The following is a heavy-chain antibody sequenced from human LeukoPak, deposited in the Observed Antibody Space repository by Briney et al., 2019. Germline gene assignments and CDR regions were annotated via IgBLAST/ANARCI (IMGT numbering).Heavy chain of an antibody. CDR3: ARPSSSWYPYYFDY. J-gene: IGHJ4*02. CDR2: INPNSGGT. Sequence: ASVKVSCKASGYTFTGYYMHWVRQAPGQGLEWMGWINPNSGGTNYAQKFQGRVTMTRDTSISTAYMEPSRLRSDDTAVYYCARPSSSWYPYYFDYWGQGTLVTVSS. CDR1: GYTFTGYY. D-gene: IGHD6-13*01. V-gene: IGHV1-2*02.